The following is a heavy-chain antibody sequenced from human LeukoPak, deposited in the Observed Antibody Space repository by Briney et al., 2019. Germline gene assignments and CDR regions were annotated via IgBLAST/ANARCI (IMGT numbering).Heavy chain of an antibody. Sequence: WGSLRLSCAASGFTFSSYWMSWVRQAPGKGLEWVANIKQDGSEKYYVDSVKGRFTISRDNAKNSLYLQMNSLRAEDTAVYYCARGGVGSGWSDYWYFDLWGRGTLVTVSS. CDR3: ARGGVGSGWSDYWYFDL. CDR1: GFTFSSYW. J-gene: IGHJ2*01. D-gene: IGHD6-19*01. CDR2: IKQDGSEK. V-gene: IGHV3-7*03.